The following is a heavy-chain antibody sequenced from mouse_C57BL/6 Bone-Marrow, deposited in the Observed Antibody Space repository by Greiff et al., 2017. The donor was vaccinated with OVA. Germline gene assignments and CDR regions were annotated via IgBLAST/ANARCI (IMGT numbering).Heavy chain of an antibody. V-gene: IGHV1-18*01. CDR2: INPNNGGT. CDR3: ARQAPVRYYFDY. J-gene: IGHJ2*01. CDR1: GYTFTDYN. Sequence: EVQLQQSGPELVKPGASVKIPCKASGYTFTDYNMDWVKQSHGKSLEWIGDINPNNGGTSYNQKFKGKATLTVDKSSSTAYMELRSLTSEDTAVYYCARQAPVRYYFDYWGQGTTLTVSS. D-gene: IGHD3-2*02.